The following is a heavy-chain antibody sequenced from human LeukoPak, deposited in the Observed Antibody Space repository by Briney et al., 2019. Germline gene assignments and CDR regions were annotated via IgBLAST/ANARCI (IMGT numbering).Heavy chain of an antibody. Sequence: QSGGSLRLSCAASGFTFSSYWMSWVRQAPGEGLEWVANIKQDGSQKYYVDSVKGRFTISRDNAKNSLFLQMNSLRAEDTAVYHCARENYNDYFDYWGPGTLVTVSS. J-gene: IGHJ4*02. V-gene: IGHV3-7*01. CDR3: ARENYNDYFDY. D-gene: IGHD3-10*01. CDR1: GFTFSSYW. CDR2: IKQDGSQK.